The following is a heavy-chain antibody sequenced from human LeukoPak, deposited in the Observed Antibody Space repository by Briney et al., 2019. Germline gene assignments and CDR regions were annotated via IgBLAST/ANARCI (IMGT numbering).Heavy chain of an antibody. V-gene: IGHV3-23*01. CDR3: AKDPGYCSSTSCYVYYFDY. J-gene: IGHJ4*02. D-gene: IGHD2-2*01. Sequence: PGGSLRLSCAASGFSFNYYWMHWVRQAPGKGLEWVSAISGSGGSTYYADSVKGRFTISRDNSKDTLYLQMNSLRAEDTAVYYCAKDPGYCSSTSCYVYYFDYWGQGTLVTVSS. CDR2: ISGSGGST. CDR1: GFSFNYYW.